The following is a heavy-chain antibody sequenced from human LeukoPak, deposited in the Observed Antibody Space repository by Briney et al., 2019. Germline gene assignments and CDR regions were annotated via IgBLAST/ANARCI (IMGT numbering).Heavy chain of an antibody. CDR3: ARRPTVTTAYYYGMDV. V-gene: IGHV4-31*03. CDR2: IYYSGST. CDR1: GGSISSGGYS. D-gene: IGHD4-17*01. J-gene: IGHJ6*02. Sequence: SSETLSLTCTVSGGSISSGGYSWSWIRQHPGKGLEWIGYIYYSGSTYYNPSLKSRVTISVDTPKNQFSLKLSSVTAADTAVYYCARRPTVTTAYYYGMDVWGQGTTVTVSS.